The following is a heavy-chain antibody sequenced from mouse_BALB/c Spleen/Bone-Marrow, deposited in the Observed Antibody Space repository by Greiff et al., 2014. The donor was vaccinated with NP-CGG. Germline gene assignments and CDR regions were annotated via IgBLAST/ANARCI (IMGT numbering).Heavy chain of an antibody. CDR3: ARDDYDDY. Sequence: QVQLKQTGAEMAKPGGSVKMSRKASGYTFSNYWVHWGKKRAGQGLEWIGYTNLSTGYTEYNQKFKDKATLTADKSSSTAYMQLSSLTSEDSAVYYCARDDYDDYWGQGTTLTVSS. CDR1: GYTFSNYW. J-gene: IGHJ2*01. V-gene: IGHV1-7*01. CDR2: TNLSTGYT. D-gene: IGHD2-4*01.